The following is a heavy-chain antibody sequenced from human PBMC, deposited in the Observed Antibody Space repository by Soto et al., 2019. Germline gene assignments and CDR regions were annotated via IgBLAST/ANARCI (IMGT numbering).Heavy chain of an antibody. V-gene: IGHV1-18*01. CDR2: ISAYNGNT. Sequence: ASVKVSCKASGYTFTSYGISWVRQAPGQGLEWMGWISAYNGNTNYAQKLQGRVTMTTDTSTSTAYMELRSLRSDDTAVYYCARGLDYGGNSGSFDYWGQGTLVTVSS. D-gene: IGHD4-17*01. CDR3: ARGLDYGGNSGSFDY. J-gene: IGHJ4*02. CDR1: GYTFTSYG.